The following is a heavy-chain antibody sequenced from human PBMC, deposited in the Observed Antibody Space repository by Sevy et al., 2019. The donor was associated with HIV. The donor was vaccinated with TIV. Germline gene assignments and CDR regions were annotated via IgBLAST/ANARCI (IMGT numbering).Heavy chain of an antibody. Sequence: LRLSCAASGFAFSNYYAMHWVRQAPGKGLEWVALISYDGSDTYYADSVKGRFTVSRDNFKNTLFLQMNSLTTEDTAVYYCARPRANYVDHYFFYAMDVWGQGTTVTVSS. CDR3: ARPRANYVDHYFFYAMDV. J-gene: IGHJ6*02. CDR2: ISYDGSDT. CDR1: GFAFSNYYA. V-gene: IGHV3-30-3*01. D-gene: IGHD4-17*01.